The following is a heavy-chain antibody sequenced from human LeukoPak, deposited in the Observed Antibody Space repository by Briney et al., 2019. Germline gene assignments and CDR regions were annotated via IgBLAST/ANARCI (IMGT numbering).Heavy chain of an antibody. CDR2: IKSKTDGGTT. D-gene: IGHD3-9*01. Sequence: GGSLRLSCAASGFTFSNAWMSWVRQAPGKGLEWVGRIKSKTDGGTTDYAAPVKGRFTNSRDDSKNTLYLQMNSLKTEDTAVYYCTTHDILTGYPIGNFDYWGQGTLVTVSS. V-gene: IGHV3-15*01. J-gene: IGHJ4*02. CDR3: TTHDILTGYPIGNFDY. CDR1: GFTFSNAW.